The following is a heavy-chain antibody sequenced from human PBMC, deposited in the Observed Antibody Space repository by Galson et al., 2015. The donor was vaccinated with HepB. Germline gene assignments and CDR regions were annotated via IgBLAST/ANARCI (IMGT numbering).Heavy chain of an antibody. Sequence: SLRLSCAASGFTFNNAWMSWVRQAPGKGLEWVGRIKSKTDGGTTDYAAPVKGRFTISRDDSKNTLFLQMNSLKTEDTAVYYCTTYTSGYCINWGQGTLVTVSS. J-gene: IGHJ4*02. D-gene: IGHD3-9*01. V-gene: IGHV3-15*01. CDR1: GFTFNNAW. CDR3: TTYTSGYCIN. CDR2: IKSKTDGGTT.